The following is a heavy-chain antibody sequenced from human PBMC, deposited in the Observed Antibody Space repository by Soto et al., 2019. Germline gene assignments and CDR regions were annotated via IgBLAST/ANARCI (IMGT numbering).Heavy chain of an antibody. CDR2: ISGSGGST. D-gene: IGHD6-13*01. Sequence: PVGSLRLSCAASGFTFSSYAMSWVREAPGKGLERVSAISGSGGSTYYADSVKGRFTISRDNSKNTLYLQMNSLRAEDTAVYYCAKGDSSWYLCDFDIWGQGTMVTVSS. J-gene: IGHJ3*02. CDR3: AKGDSSWYLCDFDI. CDR1: GFTFSSYA. V-gene: IGHV3-23*01.